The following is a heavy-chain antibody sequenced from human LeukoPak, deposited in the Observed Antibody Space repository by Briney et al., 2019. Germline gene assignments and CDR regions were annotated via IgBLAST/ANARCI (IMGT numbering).Heavy chain of an antibody. D-gene: IGHD2-21*02. CDR1: GLTFSAYA. J-gene: IGHJ4*02. V-gene: IGHV3-23*01. Sequence: GESLRLSCEASGLTFSAYAMTWVRQAPGKGLEWVSSIGSDNKPHYSESVKGRFAISRDNSKSMLFLQLNSLRAEDSAVYYCAKDLGRGWGLLPQYYFDFWGQGTLVTVSS. CDR3: AKDLGRGWGLLPQYYFDF. CDR2: IGSDNKP.